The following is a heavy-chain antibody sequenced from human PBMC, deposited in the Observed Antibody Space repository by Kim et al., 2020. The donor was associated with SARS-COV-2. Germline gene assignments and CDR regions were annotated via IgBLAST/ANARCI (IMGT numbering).Heavy chain of an antibody. J-gene: IGHJ4*02. CDR1: GYTFTSYT. CDR3: ARDGTTRNGGYYFDF. D-gene: IGHD1-1*01. V-gene: IGHV1-3*01. CDR2: INVGYGNT. Sequence: ASVKVSCKASGYTFTSYTLHWVRQAPGQGLEWMGWINVGYGNTRYLQKSQGRVTITRDTSASTAYMELSSLRSEDTAVYYCARDGTTRNGGYYFDFWGQGALITVSS.